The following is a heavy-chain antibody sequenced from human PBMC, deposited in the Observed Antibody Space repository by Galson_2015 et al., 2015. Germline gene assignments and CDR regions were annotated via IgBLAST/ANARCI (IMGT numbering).Heavy chain of an antibody. CDR2: INPGAGST. Sequence: SVKVSCKASGYTLTSFYIHWVRQAPGQGLEWMGIINPGAGSTTYAQNFQGRVTMTRDTSTSTVYMELTSLRSEDTAVYYCARARNWNDVDYWGQGTLVTASS. J-gene: IGHJ4*02. CDR1: GYTLTSFY. D-gene: IGHD1-1*01. CDR3: ARARNWNDVDY. V-gene: IGHV1-46*01.